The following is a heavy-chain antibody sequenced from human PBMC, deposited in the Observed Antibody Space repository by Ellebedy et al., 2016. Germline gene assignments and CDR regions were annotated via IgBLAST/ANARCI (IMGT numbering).Heavy chain of an antibody. CDR1: GYTFTRNA. CDR2: INAGNGNT. Sequence: ASVKVSCKASGYTFTRNALHWVRQAPGQRLEWMGWINAGNGNTKYSQRFQGRVTITRDTSARTAYMELSSLRSEDTAVYYCAREVIAADGIQPNFDYWGQGTLVTVSS. V-gene: IGHV1-3*01. CDR3: AREVIAADGIQPNFDY. D-gene: IGHD6-13*01. J-gene: IGHJ4*02.